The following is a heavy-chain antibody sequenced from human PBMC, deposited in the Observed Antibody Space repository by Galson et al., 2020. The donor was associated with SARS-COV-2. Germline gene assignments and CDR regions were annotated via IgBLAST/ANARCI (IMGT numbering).Heavy chain of an antibody. J-gene: IGHJ4*02. Sequence: GGSLRLSCAASGFTFSNYVMSWVRQAPGRGLEWVSAITGSGGSTYYADSVKGRFTISRDNSKNTLYLQMNSLRAEDTAVYYCAKDNYVSSAYKSGVDYWGQGTLVTVSS. CDR1: GFTFSNYV. V-gene: IGHV3-23*01. D-gene: IGHD3-22*01. CDR2: ITGSGGST. CDR3: AKDNYVSSAYKSGVDY.